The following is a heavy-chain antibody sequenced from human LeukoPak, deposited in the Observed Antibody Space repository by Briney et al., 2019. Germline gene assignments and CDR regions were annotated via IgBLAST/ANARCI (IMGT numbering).Heavy chain of an antibody. CDR3: VGWGSDES. Sequence: GGSLRLSCAGGFTFSDYSMNWIRQAPGKGLEWVSYISSSSTVYYTDSVKGRFTISRDNAKRSLYLQMNSLRAEDTAVYYCVGWGSDESWGQGNLVTVSS. D-gene: IGHD3-10*01. CDR2: ISSSSTV. V-gene: IGHV3-48*01. J-gene: IGHJ5*02. CDR1: GFTFSDYS.